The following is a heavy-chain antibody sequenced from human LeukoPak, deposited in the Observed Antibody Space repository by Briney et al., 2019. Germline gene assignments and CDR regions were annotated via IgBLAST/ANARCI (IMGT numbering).Heavy chain of an antibody. J-gene: IGHJ4*02. V-gene: IGHV3-23*01. Sequence: GASLRLSCAASGFIFSSYAMSWVRQALGKGLEWVSAISGNGDNTYYADSVKGRLTISRDTSKNTLYLQMNSLRAEDTAVYYCAKMSPYGGSSNWGQGTLVTVSS. CDR3: AKMSPYGGSSN. CDR1: GFIFSSYA. CDR2: ISGNGDNT. D-gene: IGHD4-23*01.